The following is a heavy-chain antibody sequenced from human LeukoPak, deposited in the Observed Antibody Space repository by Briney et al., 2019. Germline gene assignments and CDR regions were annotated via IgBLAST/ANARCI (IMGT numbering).Heavy chain of an antibody. D-gene: IGHD4-17*01. CDR1: GYTFTRYG. CDR3: ARSRRGYGDYVNWFDP. CDR2: ISAYNGNT. J-gene: IGHJ5*02. Sequence: GASVKVSCKASGYTFTRYGISWVRQAPGQGLEWMGWISAYNGNTNYAQKLQGRVTMTTDTSTSTAYMELRSLRSDDTAVYYCARSRRGYGDYVNWFDPWGQGTLVTVSS. V-gene: IGHV1-18*01.